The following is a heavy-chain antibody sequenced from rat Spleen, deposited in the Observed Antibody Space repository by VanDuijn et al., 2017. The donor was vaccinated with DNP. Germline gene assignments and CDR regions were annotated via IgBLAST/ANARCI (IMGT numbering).Heavy chain of an antibody. CDR3: TTDFERGY. D-gene: IGHD1-11*01. Sequence: EVKLVESGGGLVQPGRSLKLSCAASGFTFSDYNMAWVRQAPKKGLEWVASISASGGSTSYRDSVKGRFTISRDNAKSILYLQMDSLRSEDTATFYCTTDFERGYWGQGVMVTVSS. CDR2: ISASGGST. CDR1: GFTFSDYN. V-gene: IGHV5-20*01. J-gene: IGHJ2*01.